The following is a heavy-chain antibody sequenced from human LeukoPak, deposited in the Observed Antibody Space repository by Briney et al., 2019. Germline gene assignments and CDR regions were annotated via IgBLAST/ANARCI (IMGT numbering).Heavy chain of an antibody. V-gene: IGHV3-74*01. CDR1: GFTFSSYA. D-gene: IGHD4-11*01. J-gene: IGHJ4*02. Sequence: GGSLRLSCAASGFTFSSYAMSWVRQAPGKGLVWVSRINSDGSSTSYADSVKGRFTISRDNAKNTLYLQMNSLRAEDTAVYYCATVTVTTEKLKDDYWGQGTLVTVSS. CDR2: INSDGSST. CDR3: ATVTVTTEKLKDDY.